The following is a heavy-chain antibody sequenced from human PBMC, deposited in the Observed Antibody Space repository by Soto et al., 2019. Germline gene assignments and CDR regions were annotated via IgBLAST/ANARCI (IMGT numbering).Heavy chain of an antibody. CDR2: IYYSGST. V-gene: IGHV4-59*01. D-gene: IGHD6-13*01. Sequence: KPSETLSLTCTVSGGSISSYYWSWIRQPPGKGLEWIGHIYYSGSTNYNPSLKSRVTISVDTSKNQFSLKLSSVTAADTAVYYCARTWYSSSWYVDWFDPWGQGTLVTVSS. CDR1: GGSISSYY. CDR3: ARTWYSSSWYVDWFDP. J-gene: IGHJ5*02.